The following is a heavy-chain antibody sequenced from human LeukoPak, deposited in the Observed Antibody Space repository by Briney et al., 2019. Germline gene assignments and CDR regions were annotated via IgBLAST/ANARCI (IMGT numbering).Heavy chain of an antibody. CDR3: ARVLLGMSAFDL. CDR2: ISSGSSYI. V-gene: IGHV3-21*06. Sequence: PGGSLRLSCAASGFTFSNYAMTWVRQAPGKGLEWVSSISSGSSYIYYTDSVKGRFTISRDNAKNSLFLQMNSLRADDTAVYSCARVLLGMSAFDLWGQGTMVSVSS. CDR1: GFTFSNYA. D-gene: IGHD3-9*01. J-gene: IGHJ3*01.